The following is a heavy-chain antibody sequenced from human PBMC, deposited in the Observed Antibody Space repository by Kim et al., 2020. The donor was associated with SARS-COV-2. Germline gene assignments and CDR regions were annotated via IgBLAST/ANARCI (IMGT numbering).Heavy chain of an antibody. CDR3: ARDPGYSSSWYGARNWFDP. J-gene: IGHJ5*02. CDR2: INHSGST. CDR1: GGSFSGYY. Sequence: SETLSLTCAVYGGSFSGYYWSWIRQPPGKGLEWIGEINHSGSTNYNPSLKSRVTISVDTSKNQFSLKLSSVTAADTAVYYCARDPGYSSSWYGARNWFDPWGQGTLVTVSS. D-gene: IGHD6-13*01. V-gene: IGHV4-34*01.